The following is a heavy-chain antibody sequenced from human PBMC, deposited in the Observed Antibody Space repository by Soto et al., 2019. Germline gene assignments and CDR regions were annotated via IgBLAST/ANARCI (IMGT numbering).Heavy chain of an antibody. J-gene: IGHJ4*02. V-gene: IGHV3-53*01. CDR2: IYSTGTT. D-gene: IGHD3-10*01. Sequence: ELQLVESGGGLIQPGGSVKLSCAASVFTVGNNYMSWVRQAPGKGLEWVSLIYSTGTTKYADSVKGRFTVSRDNAKNTLYLQMNSLRAEDTAVYYCAKDGRGSGSHYNSFGYWGQGTLVTVSS. CDR1: VFTVGNNY. CDR3: AKDGRGSGSHYNSFGY.